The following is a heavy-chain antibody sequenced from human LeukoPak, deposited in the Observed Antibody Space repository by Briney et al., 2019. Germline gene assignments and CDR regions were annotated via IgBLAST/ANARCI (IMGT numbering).Heavy chain of an antibody. D-gene: IGHD2-2*01. J-gene: IGHJ4*02. V-gene: IGHV3-21*01. CDR2: ISSSSSYI. Sequence: GGSLGLSCAASGFTFSSYSMNWVRQAPGKGLEWVSSISSSSSYIYYADSVKGRFTISRDNAKNSLYLQMNSLRAEDTAVYYCARDQDVVVPAATDYWGQGTLVTVSS. CDR1: GFTFSSYS. CDR3: ARDQDVVVPAATDY.